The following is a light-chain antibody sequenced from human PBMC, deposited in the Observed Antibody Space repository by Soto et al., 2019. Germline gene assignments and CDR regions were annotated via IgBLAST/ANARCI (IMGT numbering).Light chain of an antibody. J-gene: IGKJ2*01. V-gene: IGKV1-39*01. Sequence: IQMTQSASSLSASVGDRVTITCRASQSISSYLNWYQQKPGKAPKLLIYAASSLQSGVPSRFSGSGSGTDFTLTISSLQPEDFATYYCQQSYSTPPYTFGQGTKV. CDR1: QSISSY. CDR2: AAS. CDR3: QQSYSTPPYT.